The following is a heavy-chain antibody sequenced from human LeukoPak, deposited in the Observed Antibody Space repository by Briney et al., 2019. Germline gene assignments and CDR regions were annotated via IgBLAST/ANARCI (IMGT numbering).Heavy chain of an antibody. V-gene: IGHV4-4*07. CDR2: IYTSGST. D-gene: IGHD1-26*01. J-gene: IGHJ5*02. CDR1: GGSISGTYY. Sequence: SETLSLTCTVSGGSISGTYYWSWIRQPAGKGLEWIGRIYTSGSTNYNPSLKSRVTMSVDTSKNQFSLKLSSVTAADTAVYYCARDMMGATTERKNWFDPWGQGTLVTVSS. CDR3: ARDMMGATTERKNWFDP.